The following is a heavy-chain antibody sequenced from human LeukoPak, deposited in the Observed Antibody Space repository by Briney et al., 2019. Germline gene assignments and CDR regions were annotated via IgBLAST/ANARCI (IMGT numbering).Heavy chain of an antibody. CDR2: INPNSGFT. Sequence: ASMKVSCKASGYTFTAYYMHWVRQAPGQGLEWMGWINPNSGFTHFAQKFQGRVTVTRDTSTRTVYMELIGLRYDDTAVYYCARAVRWIDYWGQGSLLIVSS. D-gene: IGHD4-23*01. CDR3: ARAVRWIDY. V-gene: IGHV1-2*02. CDR1: GYTFTAYY. J-gene: IGHJ4*02.